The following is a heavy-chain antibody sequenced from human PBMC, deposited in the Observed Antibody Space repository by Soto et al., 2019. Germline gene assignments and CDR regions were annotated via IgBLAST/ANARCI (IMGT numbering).Heavy chain of an antibody. CDR2: IIPSGGST. CDR1: GYTFTSYY. V-gene: IGHV1-46*01. D-gene: IGHD6-13*01. CDR3: ASQRGIAYYYGMDV. Sequence: ASVKVSCKASGYTFTSYYMHWVRQAPGQGLEWMGIIIPSGGSTSYAQKFQGRVTMTRDMSTSTVYMELSSLRSEDTAVYYCASQRGIAYYYGMDVWGQGTTVTVSS. J-gene: IGHJ6*02.